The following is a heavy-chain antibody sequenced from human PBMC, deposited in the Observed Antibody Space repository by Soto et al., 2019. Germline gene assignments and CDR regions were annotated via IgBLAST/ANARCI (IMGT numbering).Heavy chain of an antibody. CDR1: GYSFTTYW. CDR2: IDPSDSYT. V-gene: IGHV5-10-1*01. CDR3: ARHGRGGSGWSPLDY. Sequence: PGESLKISCKASGYSFTTYWISWVRQMPGKGLEWMGRIDPSDSYTNYSPSFQGHVTISADKSISTAYLQWSSLKASDTAMYYCARHGRGGSGWSPLDYWGQGTLVTVSS. J-gene: IGHJ4*02. D-gene: IGHD6-19*01.